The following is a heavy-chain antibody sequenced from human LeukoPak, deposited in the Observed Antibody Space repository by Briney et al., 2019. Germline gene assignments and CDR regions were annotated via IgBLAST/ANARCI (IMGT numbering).Heavy chain of an antibody. J-gene: IGHJ6*02. Sequence: PSETLSLTCTVSGGSISSYYWSWIRQPPGKGLEWIGYIYYSGSTNYNPSLKSRVTISVDTFKNQFSLKLSSVTAADTAVYYCARDLYGMDVWGQGTTVTVSS. V-gene: IGHV4-59*01. CDR2: IYYSGST. CDR3: ARDLYGMDV. CDR1: GGSISSYY.